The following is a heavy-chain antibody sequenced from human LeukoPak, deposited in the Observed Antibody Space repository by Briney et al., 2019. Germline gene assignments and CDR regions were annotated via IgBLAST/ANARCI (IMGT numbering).Heavy chain of an antibody. CDR3: ARTSGVVIRGVSSYYYYYMDV. V-gene: IGHV1-69*13. D-gene: IGHD3-3*01. CDR2: IIPIFGTA. J-gene: IGHJ6*03. Sequence: SVKVSCKASGGTFSSYAISWVRQAPGQGLEWMGGIIPIFGTANYAQKSQGRVTITADESTSTAYMELSSLRSEDTAVYYCARTSGVVIRGVSSYYYYYMDVWGKGTTVTVSS. CDR1: GGTFSSYA.